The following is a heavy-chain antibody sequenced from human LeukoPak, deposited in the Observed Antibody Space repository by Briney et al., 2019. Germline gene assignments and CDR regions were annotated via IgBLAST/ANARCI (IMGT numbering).Heavy chain of an antibody. J-gene: IGHJ6*02. CDR1: GFTFTTYW. D-gene: IGHD5-18*01. CDR3: ARDAVDTANAV. CDR2: INSDGSIA. Sequence: GGSLRLSCAASGFTFTTYWMHWVRQAPGKGLVWVSHINSDGSIASYADSVKGRFTISRDNAKNTLYLQMNSLRAEDTAVYYCARDAVDTANAVWGQGTTVTVSS. V-gene: IGHV3-74*01.